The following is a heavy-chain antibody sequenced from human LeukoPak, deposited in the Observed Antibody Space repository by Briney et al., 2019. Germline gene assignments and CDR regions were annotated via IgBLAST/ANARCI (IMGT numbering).Heavy chain of an antibody. CDR3: ADSSSWFPAGNWFDP. CDR1: GFTFSSYS. Sequence: PGGSLRLSCAASGFTFSSYSMNWVRQAPGKGLEWVSAISGSGGSTYYADSVKGRFTISRDNSKNTLYLQMNSLRAEDTAVYYCADSSSWFPAGNWFDPWGQGTLVTVSS. V-gene: IGHV3-23*01. D-gene: IGHD6-13*01. J-gene: IGHJ5*02. CDR2: ISGSGGST.